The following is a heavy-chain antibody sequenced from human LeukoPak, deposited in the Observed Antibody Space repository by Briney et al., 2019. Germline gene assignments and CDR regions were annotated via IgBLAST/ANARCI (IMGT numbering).Heavy chain of an antibody. V-gene: IGHV4-59*08. CDR3: ARIFPYGGYDFRVNAYYFDY. J-gene: IGHJ4*02. CDR2: IYYSGST. Sequence: SETLSLTCTVSGGSISSYYWSWIRQPPGKGLEWIGYIYYSGSTNYNPSLKSRVTISVDTSKNQFSLKLSSVTAADTAVYYCARIFPYGGYDFRVNAYYFDYWGQGTLVTVSS. D-gene: IGHD5-12*01. CDR1: GGSISSYY.